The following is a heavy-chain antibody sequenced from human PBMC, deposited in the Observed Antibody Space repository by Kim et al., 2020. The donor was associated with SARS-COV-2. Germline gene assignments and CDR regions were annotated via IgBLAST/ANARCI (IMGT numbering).Heavy chain of an antibody. CDR2: IKQDGSEK. D-gene: IGHD6-13*01. V-gene: IGHV3-7*01. Sequence: GGSLRLSCAASGFTFSSYWMSWVRQAPGKGLEWVANIKQDGSEKYYVDSVKGRFTISRDNAKNSLYLHMNSLRAEDTAVYYCARYGEPRSSWYSFFDYWGQGTLVTVSS. J-gene: IGHJ4*02. CDR3: ARYGEPRSSWYSFFDY. CDR1: GFTFSSYW.